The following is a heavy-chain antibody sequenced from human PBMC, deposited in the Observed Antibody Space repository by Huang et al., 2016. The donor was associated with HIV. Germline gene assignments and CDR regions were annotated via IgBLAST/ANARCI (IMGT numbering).Heavy chain of an antibody. J-gene: IGHJ4*02. V-gene: IGHV3-30-3*01. CDR3: ARSEPSRYYFDY. Sequence: QVQLVESGGGVVQPGTSLRLSCAACGFTFSNYAMNWVRQAPGKGLELMAVISNEGSTKYYADSVKGRFTISRDNSKNTVYLQMNSLRAEDTAVYYCARSEPSRYYFDYWGQGTLVTVSS. CDR2: ISNEGSTK. CDR1: GFTFSNYA.